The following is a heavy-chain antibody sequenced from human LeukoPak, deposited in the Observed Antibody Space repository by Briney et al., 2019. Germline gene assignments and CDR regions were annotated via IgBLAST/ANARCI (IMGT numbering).Heavy chain of an antibody. J-gene: IGHJ4*02. Sequence: SETLSLTCAVYGGSFSGYYWSWIRQPPGKGLEWIGEINHSGSTNYNPSLKSRVTISVDTSKNQFSLKLSSVTAADTAVYYCARVKAARPEYDYWGQGTLVTVSS. CDR1: GGSFSGYY. D-gene: IGHD6-6*01. CDR3: ARVKAARPEYDY. V-gene: IGHV4-34*01. CDR2: INHSGST.